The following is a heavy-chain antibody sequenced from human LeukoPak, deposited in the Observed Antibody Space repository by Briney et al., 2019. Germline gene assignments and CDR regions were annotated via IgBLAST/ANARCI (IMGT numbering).Heavy chain of an antibody. CDR3: ARDRVACNFNWFDP. CDR2: IYYSGST. J-gene: IGHJ5*02. CDR1: GGSISSYY. V-gene: IGHV4-59*01. D-gene: IGHD2-15*01. Sequence: PSETLSLTCTVSGGSISSYYWSWIRQPPGKGLEWIGYIYYSGSTNYNPSLKSRVTISVDTSKNQFSLKLSSVTAADTAVYYCARDRVACNFNWFDPWGQGTLVTVSS.